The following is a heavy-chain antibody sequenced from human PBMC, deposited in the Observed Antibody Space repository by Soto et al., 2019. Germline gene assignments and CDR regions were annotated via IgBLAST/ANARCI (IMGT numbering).Heavy chain of an antibody. D-gene: IGHD4-17*01. J-gene: IGHJ6*02. CDR1: GFTFSSYS. V-gene: IGHV3-7*01. Sequence: GGSLRLSCAASGFTFSSYSMNWVRQAPGMGLEWVANIKQDGSEKYYVDSVKGRFTISRDNAKNSLYLQMNSLRAEDTAVYYCATDYGDYGYYYYGMDVWGQGTTVTVSS. CDR3: ATDYGDYGYYYYGMDV. CDR2: IKQDGSEK.